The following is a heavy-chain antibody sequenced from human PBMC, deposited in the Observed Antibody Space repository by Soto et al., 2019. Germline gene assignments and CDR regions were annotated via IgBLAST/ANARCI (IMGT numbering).Heavy chain of an antibody. Sequence: SQTLSLTCAISGDSVSSNSAAWNWIRQSPSRGLEWLGRTYYRSKWYNDYAVSAKSRITINPDTSKNQFSLQLNSVTPEDTAVYYCARGPLEYSSSSGGLFDYWGQGTLVTVSS. CDR3: ARGPLEYSSSSGGLFDY. CDR2: TYYRSKWYN. J-gene: IGHJ4*02. CDR1: GDSVSSNSAA. V-gene: IGHV6-1*01. D-gene: IGHD6-6*01.